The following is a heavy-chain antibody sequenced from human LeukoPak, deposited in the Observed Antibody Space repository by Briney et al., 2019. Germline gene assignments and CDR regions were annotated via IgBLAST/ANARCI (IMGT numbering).Heavy chain of an antibody. D-gene: IGHD6-13*01. J-gene: IGHJ4*02. Sequence: SETLSLTCAVSGSSISGGYYWAWIRQPPGKGLEWIGSIYHSGSLYDSGSTYDNPSLKSRVTISADTSKNQFPLKLKFVTAADTAVYYCARNYSKSPGGLKYFDYWGQGSLVTVSS. V-gene: IGHV4-30-2*03. CDR1: GSSISGGYY. CDR3: ARNYSKSPGGLKYFDY. CDR2: IYHSGSLYDSGST.